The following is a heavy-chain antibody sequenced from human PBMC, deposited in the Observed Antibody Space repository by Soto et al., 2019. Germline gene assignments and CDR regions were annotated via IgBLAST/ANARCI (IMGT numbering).Heavy chain of an antibody. CDR2: IRGGGGPT. D-gene: IGHD1-20*01. Sequence: EVQLLDSGGGLVQPGGSLRLSCAASGFSFSSHAMSWVRQAPGKGLEWVSVIRGGGGPTYYADSVKGRFTISRDNSKNTLYLQMNSLRAEDTAVYYCAIGYGPGRMSFCDFWGQGTLVTVSS. V-gene: IGHV3-23*01. CDR1: GFSFSSHA. CDR3: AIGYGPGRMSFCDF. J-gene: IGHJ4*02.